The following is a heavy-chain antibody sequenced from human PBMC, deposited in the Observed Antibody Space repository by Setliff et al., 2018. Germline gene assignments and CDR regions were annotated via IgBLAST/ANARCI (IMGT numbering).Heavy chain of an antibody. CDR3: AREGVDTRSSTDYRYYMDV. V-gene: IGHV1-69*05. J-gene: IGHJ6*03. CDR2: TIPIFGST. Sequence: GASVKVSCKASGGTFRSYGISWVRQAPGQGLEWMGGTIPIFGSTNYAQKFQDRVTIITDESTSTAYMELRSLRTEDTAVYYCAREGVDTRSSTDYRYYMDVWGKGTTVTV. D-gene: IGHD5-18*01. CDR1: GGTFRSYG.